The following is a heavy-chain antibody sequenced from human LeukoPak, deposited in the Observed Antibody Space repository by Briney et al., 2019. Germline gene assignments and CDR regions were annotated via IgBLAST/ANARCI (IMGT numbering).Heavy chain of an antibody. J-gene: IGHJ4*02. D-gene: IGHD5-12*01. Sequence: GGSLRLSCAASGFTFRNYGMHWIRQAPGKGLEWVGVATIDERSVFCADSVQGRFIISRDNSKTTLYLQMNNLRPEDTALYYCAREALGYRGYDPDYSDSWGQGTLVIVSS. CDR1: GFTFRNYG. CDR3: AREALGYRGYDPDYSDS. V-gene: IGHV3-30*03. CDR2: ATIDERSV.